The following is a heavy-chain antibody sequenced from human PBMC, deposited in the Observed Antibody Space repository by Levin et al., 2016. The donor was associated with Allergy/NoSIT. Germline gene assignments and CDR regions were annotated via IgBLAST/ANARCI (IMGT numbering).Heavy chain of an antibody. D-gene: IGHD1-1*01. J-gene: IGHJ4*02. CDR3: AILATKFDV. CDR2: TNNDNTTI. Sequence: WIRQPPGKGPEWISYTNNDNTTIVYADSVKGRFTISRDSSTLSLRLDNLRDEDTAVYYCAILATKFDVWGRGTRVTVSS. V-gene: IGHV3-48*02.